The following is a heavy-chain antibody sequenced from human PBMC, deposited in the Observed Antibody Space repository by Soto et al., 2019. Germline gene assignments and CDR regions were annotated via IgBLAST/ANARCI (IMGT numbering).Heavy chain of an antibody. CDR2: IYYSGIT. Sequence: XETLSLPFTVSGGSISSSRYYWGWIRQPPGKVLEWIGSIYYSGITYYNPSLKSRVTISVDTSKNQFSLKLSSVTAADTAVYYCARNSGFQTIFGVSGEGPFDYWGQGTLVTVSS. D-gene: IGHD3-3*01. J-gene: IGHJ4*02. CDR3: ARNSGFQTIFGVSGEGPFDY. CDR1: GGSISSSRYY. V-gene: IGHV4-39*01.